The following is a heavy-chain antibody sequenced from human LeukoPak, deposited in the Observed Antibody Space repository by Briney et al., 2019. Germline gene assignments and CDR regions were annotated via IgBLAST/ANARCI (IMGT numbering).Heavy chain of an antibody. CDR3: ARVAEAAAFDS. J-gene: IGHJ4*02. CDR2: ISRNSRYI. CDR1: GFTFSTYS. V-gene: IGHV3-21*06. D-gene: IGHD6-13*01. Sequence: PGGSLRLSCAASGFTFSTYSMNRGRQAPGKGLEWVSSISRNSRYIYYADSMRGRFTISRDNAKNSLYLQMNSLKPEDTAVYYCARVAEAAAFDSWGQGTLVTVSS.